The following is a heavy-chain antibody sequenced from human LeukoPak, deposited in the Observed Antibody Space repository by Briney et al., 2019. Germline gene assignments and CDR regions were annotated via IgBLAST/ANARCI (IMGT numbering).Heavy chain of an antibody. CDR1: GFTFSNYW. CDR2: IKQDGSDK. Sequence: PGGSLRLSCGASGFTFSNYWMSWVRQAPGKGLEWVANIKQDGSDKYYVDSVRGRFTISRDNAKNSLYLQMNSLRAEDTAVYYCVSCGTTTCIIRFDHWGQGTLVTVSS. D-gene: IGHD2-2*01. J-gene: IGHJ4*02. V-gene: IGHV3-7*01. CDR3: VSCGTTTCIIRFDH.